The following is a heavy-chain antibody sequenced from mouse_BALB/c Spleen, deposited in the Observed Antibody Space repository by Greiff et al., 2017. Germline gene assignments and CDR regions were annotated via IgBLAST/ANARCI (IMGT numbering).Heavy chain of an antibody. CDR3: ARSLWSAWFAY. V-gene: IGHV14-3*02. J-gene: IGHJ3*01. CDR2: IDPANGNT. Sequence: EVKLQESGAELVKPGASVKLSCTASGFNIKDTYMHWVKQRPEQGLEWIGRIDPANGNTKYDPKFQGKATITADTSSNTAYLQLSSLTSEDTAVYYCARSLWSAWFAYWGQGTLVTVSA. CDR1: GFNIKDTY. D-gene: IGHD6-1*01.